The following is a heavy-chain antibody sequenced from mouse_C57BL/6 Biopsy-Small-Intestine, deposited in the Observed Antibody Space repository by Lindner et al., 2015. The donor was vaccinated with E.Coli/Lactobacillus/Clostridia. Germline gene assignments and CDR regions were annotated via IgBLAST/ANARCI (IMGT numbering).Heavy chain of an antibody. J-gene: IGHJ1*01. CDR3: VRGSRYATKWYYDFSLDV. V-gene: IGHV1S61*01. CDR1: GYSFTSHG. Sequence: SVKVSCKTSGYSFTSHGIIWVRQAAGQRPEWMGWTNAGYAADTKISQKFHDRLTITADTSASTAYMELTSLTSEDTAVYYCVRGSRYATKWYYDFSLDVWGQGTTVIVSS. CDR2: TNAGYAADT. D-gene: IGHD1-3*01.